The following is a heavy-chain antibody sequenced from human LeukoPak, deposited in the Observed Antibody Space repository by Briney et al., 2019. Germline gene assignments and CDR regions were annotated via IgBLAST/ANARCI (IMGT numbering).Heavy chain of an antibody. D-gene: IGHD5-18*01. CDR1: GYTFTGYY. V-gene: IGHV1-2*02. Sequence: GASVKVSCKASGYTFTGYYMHWVRQAPGQGLEWMGWINPNSGGTNYAQKFQGRVTMTRDTSISTAYMELSRLRSDDTAVYYCARTTEGGYTYGYFYYYYMDVWGKGTTVTISS. J-gene: IGHJ6*03. CDR3: ARTTEGGYTYGYFYYYYMDV. CDR2: INPNSGGT.